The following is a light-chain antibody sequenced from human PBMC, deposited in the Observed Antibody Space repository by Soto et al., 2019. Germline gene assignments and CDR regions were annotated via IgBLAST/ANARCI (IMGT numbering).Light chain of an antibody. CDR2: DVS. CDR1: HSVSGY. CDR3: QQYNSYTPWT. V-gene: IGKV1-5*01. Sequence: DIQMTQSPSTLSASVGDRVTITCRASHSVSGYLAWYQQKPGKAPKVVIYDVSNLESGVPSRFIGSGSGAEDALTINSLQPEDFATYYCQQYNSYTPWTFGQGTKVEI. J-gene: IGKJ1*01.